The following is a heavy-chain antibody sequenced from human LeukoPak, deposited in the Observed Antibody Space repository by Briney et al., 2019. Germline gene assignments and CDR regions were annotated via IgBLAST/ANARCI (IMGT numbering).Heavy chain of an antibody. D-gene: IGHD2-2*01. J-gene: IGHJ3*01. V-gene: IGHV1-69*13. CDR3: ARSKLPAALIDAFHF. Sequence: GASVKVSCKASGGTFSSYAISWVRQAPGQGLEWMGGIIPIFGTANYAQKFQGRVTITADESTSTAYMELSSLTSGDTAVYYCARSKLPAALIDAFHFWGQGTLVTVSS. CDR1: GGTFSSYA. CDR2: IIPIFGTA.